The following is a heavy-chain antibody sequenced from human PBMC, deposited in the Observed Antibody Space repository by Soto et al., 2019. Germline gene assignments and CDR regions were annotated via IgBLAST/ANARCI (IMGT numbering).Heavy chain of an antibody. CDR1: GGSISSYY. CDR3: ARDRAPYTAMVLYNWFDP. D-gene: IGHD5-18*01. V-gene: IGHV4-59*01. J-gene: IGHJ5*02. CDR2: IYYSGST. Sequence: TLSLTCTVSGGSISSYYLSWIRQPPGKGLEWIGYIYYSGSTNYNPSLKSRVTISVDTSKNQFSLKLSSVTAADTAVYYCARDRAPYTAMVLYNWFDPWGQGTLVTVSS.